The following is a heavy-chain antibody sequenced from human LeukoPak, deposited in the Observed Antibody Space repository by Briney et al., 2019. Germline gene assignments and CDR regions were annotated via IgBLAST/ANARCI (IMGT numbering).Heavy chain of an antibody. D-gene: IGHD6-25*01. J-gene: IGHJ4*02. Sequence: GGSLRLSCAASGFALSDYWMHWVRQAPGRGLVWVSRINSEGGLISYADSVKGRFTIYRDNAKNTLYLQMNSLTAEDTAMYYFTRAAEQRPIDYWGQGTLVTVSS. CDR3: TRAAEQRPIDY. V-gene: IGHV3-74*01. CDR1: GFALSDYW. CDR2: INSEGGLI.